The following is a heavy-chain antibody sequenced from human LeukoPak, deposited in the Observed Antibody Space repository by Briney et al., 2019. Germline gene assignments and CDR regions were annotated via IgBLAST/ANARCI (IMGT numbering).Heavy chain of an antibody. J-gene: IGHJ4*02. Sequence: PGGSLRLSCAASGFPFSTYAMNWVRQAPGKGREWVSYISKTSSPIFYADAVKGRFSISRDNAKHSLYLQMNSLRAEDTAVYYCARDSFDSSGYYVNPDFWGQGTLVTVSS. D-gene: IGHD3-22*01. V-gene: IGHV3-48*01. CDR2: ISKTSSPI. CDR3: ARDSFDSSGYYVNPDF. CDR1: GFPFSTYA.